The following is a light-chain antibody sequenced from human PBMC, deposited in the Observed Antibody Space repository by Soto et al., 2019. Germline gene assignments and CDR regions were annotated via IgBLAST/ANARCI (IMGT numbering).Light chain of an antibody. J-gene: IGLJ1*01. V-gene: IGLV1-44*01. CDR3: AAWDDTLNIYV. CDR2: TNN. Sequence: QSALTQPPSVSGTPGQRVTISCSGSSSNIGTNTVNWYQQLSGTAPKLLIYTNNQRPSGVPDRFSGSKSGTSASLAISGLQSEDELDYYCAAWDDTLNIYVFGTGTKVTVL. CDR1: SSNIGTNT.